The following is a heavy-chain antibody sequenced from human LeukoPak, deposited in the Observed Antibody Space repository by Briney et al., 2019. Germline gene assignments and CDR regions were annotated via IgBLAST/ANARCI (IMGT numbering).Heavy chain of an antibody. V-gene: IGHV4-59*08. CDR1: GGSISSNY. J-gene: IGHJ4*02. CDR3: AKWASDNRAFDL. CDR2: ISYSGST. Sequence: PSETLSLTCTVSGGSISSNYWSWIRQPPGKGLEWIGYISYSGSTNYNPSLKSRVTISVDTSKNHFSLRLSSVTAADTAVYFCAKWASDNRAFDLWGRGTLVTVSS. D-gene: IGHD2-8*01.